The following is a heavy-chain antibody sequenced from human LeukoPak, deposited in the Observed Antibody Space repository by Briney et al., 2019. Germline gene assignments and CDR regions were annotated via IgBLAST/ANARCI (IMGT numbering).Heavy chain of an antibody. J-gene: IGHJ4*02. CDR2: IYYSGST. D-gene: IGHD1-7*01. V-gene: IGHV4-39*01. Sequence: SETLSLTCAVSGGSISSSNWWSWIRQPPGKGLQWIGCIYYSGSTYYKPSLKSRVTISVDTSKNQFSLKLTSVTAADTAVYYCGRRSRSTWNYRRGDYWGQGTLVTVSS. CDR3: GRRSRSTWNYRRGDY. CDR1: GGSISSSNW.